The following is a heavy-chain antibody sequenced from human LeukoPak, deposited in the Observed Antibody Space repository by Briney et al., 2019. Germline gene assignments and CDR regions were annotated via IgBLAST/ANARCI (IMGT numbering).Heavy chain of an antibody. J-gene: IGHJ4*02. D-gene: IGHD2-15*01. CDR3: ARGPTRANSSDY. V-gene: IGHV3-7*01. Sequence: PGGSLRLSCVVSGFTFNRCWMNWVRQAPGKGLEWVAHINPDGRDTYYVDSVKGRFTISRDNAQNSMYLQMNSLRAEDTAVYYCARGPTRANSSDYWGQGTLVTVSS. CDR2: INPDGRDT. CDR1: GFTFNRCW.